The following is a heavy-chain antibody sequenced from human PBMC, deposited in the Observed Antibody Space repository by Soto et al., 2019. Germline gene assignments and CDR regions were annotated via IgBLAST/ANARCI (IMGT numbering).Heavy chain of an antibody. CDR2: IYYSGST. Sequence: QVQLQESGPGLVKPSETLSLTCTVSGGSISSYYWSWIRQPPGKGLEWIGYIYYSGSTNYNPALKSRGTISVVTFKTQISVKLSSVPAADTVVDYCAGAFRLRPRDWFVPGGQGTLVTVSS. D-gene: IGHD6-25*01. CDR1: GGSISSYY. CDR3: AGAFRLRPRDWFVP. J-gene: IGHJ5*02. V-gene: IGHV4-59*01.